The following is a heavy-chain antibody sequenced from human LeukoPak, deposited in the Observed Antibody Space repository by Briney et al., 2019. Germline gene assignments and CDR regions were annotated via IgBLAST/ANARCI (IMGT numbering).Heavy chain of an antibody. V-gene: IGHV3-7*01. Sequence: PGGSLRLSCAASGVMFPSYWMNWVRQAPGKGLEWVANIKQDGRKKYYVYSVKGGFTIYSDNAKHSVYLQMNGLGAEDRAVYYCSRRHHFGFLDSWGQGTLVTVSS. CDR1: GVMFPSYW. D-gene: IGHD3-10*01. CDR3: SRRHHFGFLDS. J-gene: IGHJ4*02. CDR2: IKQDGRKK.